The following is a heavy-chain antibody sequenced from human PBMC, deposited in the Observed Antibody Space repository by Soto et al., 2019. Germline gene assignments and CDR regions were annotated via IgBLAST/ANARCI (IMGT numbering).Heavy chain of an antibody. J-gene: IGHJ4*02. Sequence: ASVKVSCKASGYTFTSYGVSWVRQAPGQGLEWMGWISAYNGNTNYAQKLQGRVTMTTDTSTSTAYMELRSLRSDDTAVYYCARAGNVVVAATWDYWGQGTLVTVSS. CDR1: GYTFTSYG. D-gene: IGHD2-15*01. CDR2: ISAYNGNT. CDR3: ARAGNVVVAATWDY. V-gene: IGHV1-18*01.